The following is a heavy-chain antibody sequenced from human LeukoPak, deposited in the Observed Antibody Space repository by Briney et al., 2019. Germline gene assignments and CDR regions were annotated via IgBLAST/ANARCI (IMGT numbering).Heavy chain of an antibody. CDR1: GGTFSSYA. Sequence: SVKVSCKASGGTFSSYAISWVRQAPGQGLEWMGGIVPIFGTANYAQKFQGRVTITTDESTSTAYMELSSLRSEDTAVYYCARGERLGSYYMDVWGKGTTVTVSS. CDR2: IVPIFGTA. D-gene: IGHD3-16*01. CDR3: ARGERLGSYYMDV. J-gene: IGHJ6*03. V-gene: IGHV1-69*05.